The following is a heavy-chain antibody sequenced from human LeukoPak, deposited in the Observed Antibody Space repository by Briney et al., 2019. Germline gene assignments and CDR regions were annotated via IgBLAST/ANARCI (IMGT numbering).Heavy chain of an antibody. CDR1: GYTFTSYD. J-gene: IGHJ6*02. CDR2: MNPNSGNT. Sequence: GASVKVSCKASGYTFTSYDINWVRQATGQGLEWMGWMNPNSGNTGYAQKFQGRVTMTRNTSISTAYMELSSLRSEDTAVYCCAREYYDFWSGYAYYYYYYGMDVWGQGTTVTVSS. V-gene: IGHV1-8*01. CDR3: AREYYDFWSGYAYYYYYYGMDV. D-gene: IGHD3-3*01.